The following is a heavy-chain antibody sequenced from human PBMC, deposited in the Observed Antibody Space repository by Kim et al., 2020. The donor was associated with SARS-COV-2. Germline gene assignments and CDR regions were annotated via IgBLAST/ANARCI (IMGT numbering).Heavy chain of an antibody. Sequence: GGSLRLSCAASGFTFSNYDMHWVRRATGQGLEWVSAIAIAGNTFYAGFVEGRFTISRENAKNSLYLQMDSLTAGDTAVYYCVRAGGGHSWRTFEYWGRGTLVTVSS. J-gene: IGHJ4*02. CDR2: IAIAGNT. D-gene: IGHD1-7*01. V-gene: IGHV3-13*04. CDR3: VRAGGGHSWRTFEY. CDR1: GFTFSNYD.